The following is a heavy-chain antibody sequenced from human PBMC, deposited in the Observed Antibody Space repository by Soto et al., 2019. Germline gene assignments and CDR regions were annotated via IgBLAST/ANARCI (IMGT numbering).Heavy chain of an antibody. Sequence: PSETLSLTCTVSGGSISSYYWSWIRQPAGKGLEWIGRIYTSGSTNYNPSLKSRVTMSVDTSKNQFSLKLSSVTAADTAVYYCARGGIYSYGYHYYYYGMDVWGQGTTVPVSS. V-gene: IGHV4-4*07. J-gene: IGHJ6*02. CDR2: IYTSGST. CDR1: GGSISSYY. CDR3: ARGGIYSYGYHYYYYGMDV. D-gene: IGHD5-18*01.